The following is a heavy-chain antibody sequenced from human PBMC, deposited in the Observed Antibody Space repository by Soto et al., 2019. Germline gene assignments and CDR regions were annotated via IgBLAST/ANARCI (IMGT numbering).Heavy chain of an antibody. Sequence: KTGGSLRLSCAASGFTFSSYSMNWVRQAPGKGLEWVSSISSSSSYIYYADSVKGRFTISRDNAKNSLYLQMNSLRAEDTAVYYCARDRVPALRPYGMDVWGQGTTVTVSS. D-gene: IGHD2-2*01. CDR2: ISSSSSYI. CDR1: GFTFSSYS. V-gene: IGHV3-21*01. CDR3: ARDRVPALRPYGMDV. J-gene: IGHJ6*02.